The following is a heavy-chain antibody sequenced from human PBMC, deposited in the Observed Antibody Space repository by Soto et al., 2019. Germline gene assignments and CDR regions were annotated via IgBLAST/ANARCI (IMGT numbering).Heavy chain of an antibody. D-gene: IGHD2-21*02. J-gene: IGHJ3*02. CDR2: IIPIFGTA. CDR3: ARDSRDCGGDCYHDAFDI. Sequence: SVKVSCKASGGTFSSYAISWVRQAPGQGLEWMGGIIPIFGTANYAQKFQGRVTITADESTSTAYMELSSLRSEDTAVYYCARDSRDCGGDCYHDAFDIWGQGKMITV. V-gene: IGHV1-69*13. CDR1: GGTFSSYA.